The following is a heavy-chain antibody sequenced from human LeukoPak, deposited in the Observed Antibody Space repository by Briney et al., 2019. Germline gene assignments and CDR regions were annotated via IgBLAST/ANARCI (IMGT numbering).Heavy chain of an antibody. J-gene: IGHJ2*01. V-gene: IGHV3-23*01. D-gene: IGHD1-26*01. CDR3: AKDRTVGASYWYFDL. CDR1: GFTFSSYA. Sequence: GGSLRLSCAASGFTFSSYAMSWVRQAPGKGLEWVSVISGSGGSTYYADSVKGRFTISRDSSKNTLFLHMNTLRAEDTAIYYCAKDRTVGASYWYFDLWGRGTLVTVSS. CDR2: ISGSGGST.